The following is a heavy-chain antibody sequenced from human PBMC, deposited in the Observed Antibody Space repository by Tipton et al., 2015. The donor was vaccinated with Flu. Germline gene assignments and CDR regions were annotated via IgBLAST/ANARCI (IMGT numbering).Heavy chain of an antibody. J-gene: IGHJ4*02. V-gene: IGHV3-64*01. CDR2: ISSNGGST. CDR1: GFTFSSYA. Sequence: GSLRLSYAASGFTFSSYAMHWVRQAPGKGLEYVSAISSNGGSTYYANSVKGRFTISRDNSKGTLYLQMGSLRAEDMAVYYCARRVGATHFDYWGQGTLVTVSS. CDR3: ARRVGATHFDY. D-gene: IGHD1-26*01.